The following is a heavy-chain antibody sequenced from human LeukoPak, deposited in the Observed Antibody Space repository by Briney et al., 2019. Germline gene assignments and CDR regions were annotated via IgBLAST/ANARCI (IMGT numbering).Heavy chain of an antibody. V-gene: IGHV3-66*01. CDR3: ARDLVYCSSTSCHGAIDY. CDR1: GFTISSNY. Sequence: GGSLRLSCAASGFTISSNYISWVRQAPGKGLEWVSTIYAGGSTYYADSVKGRFTISRDNSKNTLYLQMNSLRAEDTAVCYCARDLVYCSSTSCHGAIDYWGQGTLVTVSS. CDR2: IYAGGST. J-gene: IGHJ4*02. D-gene: IGHD2-2*01.